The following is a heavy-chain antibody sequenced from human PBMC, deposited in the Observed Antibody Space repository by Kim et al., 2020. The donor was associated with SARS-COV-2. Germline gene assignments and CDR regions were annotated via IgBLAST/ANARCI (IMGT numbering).Heavy chain of an antibody. CDR1: GYTFTSYG. D-gene: IGHD6-13*01. V-gene: IGHV1-18*01. CDR3: ARRDRGAAATYYYYYGMDV. Sequence: ASVKVSCKASGYTFTSYGISWVRQAPGQGLEWMGWISAYNGNTNYAQKLQGRVTMTTDTSTSTAHMELRSLRSDDTAVYYCARRDRGAAATYYYYYGMDVWGQGTTVTVSS. J-gene: IGHJ6*02. CDR2: ISAYNGNT.